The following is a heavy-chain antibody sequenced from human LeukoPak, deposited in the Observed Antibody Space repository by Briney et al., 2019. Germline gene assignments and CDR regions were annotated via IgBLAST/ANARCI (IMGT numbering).Heavy chain of an antibody. CDR3: AKGGNYRYCSSTSCYVFDY. J-gene: IGHJ4*02. D-gene: IGHD2-2*01. CDR2: IIPIFGTA. V-gene: IGHV1-69*13. Sequence: SVKVSCKASGGTFSSYAISWVRQAPGQGLEWMGGIIPIFGTANYAQKLQGRVTITADESTSTAYMELSSLRSEDTAVYYCAKGGNYRYCSSTSCYVFDYWGQGTLVTVSS. CDR1: GGTFSSYA.